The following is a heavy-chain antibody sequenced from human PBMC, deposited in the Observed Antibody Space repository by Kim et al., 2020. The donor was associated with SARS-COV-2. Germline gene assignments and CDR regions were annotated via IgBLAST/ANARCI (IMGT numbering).Heavy chain of an antibody. J-gene: IGHJ3*02. D-gene: IGHD6-13*01. Sequence: YSNPSLKSRVTISVDTSKNQFSLKLSSVTAADTAVYYCARPKSWLDAFDIWGQGTMVTVSS. CDR3: ARPKSWLDAFDI. V-gene: IGHV4-39*01.